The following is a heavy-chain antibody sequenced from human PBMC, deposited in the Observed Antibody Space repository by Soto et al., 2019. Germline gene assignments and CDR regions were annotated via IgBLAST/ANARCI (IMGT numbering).Heavy chain of an antibody. J-gene: IGHJ4*02. CDR3: ASGIAAAEEVFDY. V-gene: IGHV4-34*01. CDR2: INHSGST. Sequence: QVQLQQWGAGLLKPSETLSLTCAVYGGSFSGYYWSWIRQPPGKGLEWIGEINHSGSTNYNPSLKSRVTISVDTSKNQFSLKLSSVTAADTAVYYCASGIAAAEEVFDYWGQGTLVTVSS. CDR1: GGSFSGYY. D-gene: IGHD6-13*01.